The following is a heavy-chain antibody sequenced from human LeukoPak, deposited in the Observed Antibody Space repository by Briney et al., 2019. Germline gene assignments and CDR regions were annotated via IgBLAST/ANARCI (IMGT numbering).Heavy chain of an antibody. CDR2: ISHTGSNI. CDR1: GFTFSSYW. V-gene: IGHV3-48*04. CDR3: VRAVTLDY. D-gene: IGHD4-17*01. Sequence: GGSLRLSCVASGFTFSSYWMHWVRQDPRKGLEWVSYISHTGSNIYYADSAKGRFTISRDNAKKSVYLQMNSLRVEDTAVYYCVRAVTLDYWGQGTLVTVSS. J-gene: IGHJ4*02.